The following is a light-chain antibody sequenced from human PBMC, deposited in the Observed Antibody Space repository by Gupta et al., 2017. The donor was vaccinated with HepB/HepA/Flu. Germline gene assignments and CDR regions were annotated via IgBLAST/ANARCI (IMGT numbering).Light chain of an antibody. CDR1: SSDVGDYNY. CDR2: DIN. Sequence: QSALTQPASVSGSPGQSITISCTGTSSDVGDYNYISWFQQHPGKAPQLMIYDINDRPAGVSSLFSASKSGNTASLIISGPQAEDEADYYCSSYTSSSTLIFGGGTKLTVL. V-gene: IGLV2-14*01. J-gene: IGLJ2*01. CDR3: SSYTSSSTLI.